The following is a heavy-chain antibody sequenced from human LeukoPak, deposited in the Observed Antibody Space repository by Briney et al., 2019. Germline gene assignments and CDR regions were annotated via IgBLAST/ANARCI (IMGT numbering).Heavy chain of an antibody. V-gene: IGHV1-2*02. CDR1: GNTFTGYF. J-gene: IGHJ5*02. CDR2: INPNSGGT. Sequence: GASVKVSCKASGNTFTGYFMHWVRQAPGQGLEWMGWINPNSGGTNYAQKFQGRVTMTRDTSINTAYMQLTRLTPDDTAVYYCATEKVVTSTYHWLDPWGQGTLVTVSS. CDR3: ATEKVVTSTYHWLDP. D-gene: IGHD2-21*02.